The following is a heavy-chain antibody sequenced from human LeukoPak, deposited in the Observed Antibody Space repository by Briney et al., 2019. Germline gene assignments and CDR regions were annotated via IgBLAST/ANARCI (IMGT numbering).Heavy chain of an antibody. V-gene: IGHV3-23*01. CDR3: ARDPGAYCSGDCQNLDY. J-gene: IGHJ4*02. CDR2: ISGSGGST. CDR1: GFTFSSYA. Sequence: GGSLRLSCAASGFTFSSYAMSWVRQAPGKGLEWVSAISGSGGSTYYADSVKGRFTISRDNSKNTLYLQMNSLRAEDTAVYYCARDPGAYCSGDCQNLDYWGQGTLVTVSS. D-gene: IGHD2-21*02.